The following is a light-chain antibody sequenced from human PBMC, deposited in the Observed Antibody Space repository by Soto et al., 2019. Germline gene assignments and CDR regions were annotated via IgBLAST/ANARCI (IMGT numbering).Light chain of an antibody. Sequence: EIVLMQSPGTLSLSPGERATLTGTASQSIKSRYLAWYKNTPGRAPSFLIYGSSSRATGIPDRFSGSASGPDITLTITRLEPEDSAVYYCHHYDDAPPFTFGPGTKVAIK. CDR1: QSIKSRY. CDR2: GSS. V-gene: IGKV3-20*01. J-gene: IGKJ3*01. CDR3: HHYDDAPPFT.